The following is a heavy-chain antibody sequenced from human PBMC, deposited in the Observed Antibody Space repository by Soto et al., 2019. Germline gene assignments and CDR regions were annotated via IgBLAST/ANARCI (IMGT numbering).Heavy chain of an antibody. Sequence: ASVKVSCKASGYTFTSYGISWVRQAPGQGLEWMGWISAYNGNTNYAQKLQGRVTMTTDTSTSTAYMELRSLRSDDTAVYYCARNPWVRRLSEWLHDYYYGLDVWGQGTTATVSS. J-gene: IGHJ6*02. V-gene: IGHV1-18*01. D-gene: IGHD3-3*01. CDR2: ISAYNGNT. CDR3: ARNPWVRRLSEWLHDYYYGLDV. CDR1: GYTFTSYG.